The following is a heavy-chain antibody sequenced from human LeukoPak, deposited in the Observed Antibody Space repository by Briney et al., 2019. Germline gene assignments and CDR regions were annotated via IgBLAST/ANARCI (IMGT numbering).Heavy chain of an antibody. CDR2: IYHSGST. CDR3: TRHPPPTIFGVGNAFDI. Sequence: SETLSLTCAVSGGSISSSNWWSWVRQPPGKGLEWIGEIYHSGSTNYNPSLKSRVTISVDKSKNQFSLKLSSVTAADTAVYYCTRHPPPTIFGVGNAFDIWGQGTMVTVSS. D-gene: IGHD3-3*01. J-gene: IGHJ3*02. CDR1: GGSISSSNW. V-gene: IGHV4-4*02.